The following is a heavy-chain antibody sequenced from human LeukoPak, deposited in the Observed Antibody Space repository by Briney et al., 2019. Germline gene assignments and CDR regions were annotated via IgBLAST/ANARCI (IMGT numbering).Heavy chain of an antibody. CDR3: ARAPGYLDY. CDR2: IYTSGST. CDR1: GGSISSGSYY. J-gene: IGHJ4*02. Sequence: SQTLSLTCTVSGGSISSGSYYWSWIRQPAGKGLEWIGRIYTSGSTNYNPSLKSRVTISVDTSKNQFSLKLSSVTAADTAVYYCARAPGYLDYWGQGTLVTVSS. D-gene: IGHD7-27*01. V-gene: IGHV4-61*02.